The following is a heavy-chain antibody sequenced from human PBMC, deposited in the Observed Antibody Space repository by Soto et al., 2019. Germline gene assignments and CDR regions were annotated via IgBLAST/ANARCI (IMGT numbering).Heavy chain of an antibody. CDR1: GFTFSTNW. Sequence: GGSRGPSCAVSGFTFSTNWMHWVRQIPGKGLVWVSRINMEGGFTAYGDSVKGRFTISRDNAKNALYLQMNSLRAEDTAVYYCAREGFEYCGHIKCLRPFDGWGQGTLVTVSS. V-gene: IGHV3-74*01. J-gene: IGHJ4*02. CDR3: AREGFEYCGHIKCLRPFDG. D-gene: IGHD2-21*01. CDR2: INMEGGFT.